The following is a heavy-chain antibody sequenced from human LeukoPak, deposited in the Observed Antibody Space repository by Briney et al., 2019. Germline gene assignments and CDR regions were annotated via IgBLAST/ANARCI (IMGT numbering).Heavy chain of an antibody. CDR2: MNPNSGNT. J-gene: IGHJ6*02. CDR1: GYTFTSYD. V-gene: IGHV1-8*01. CDR3: ARSSTMIVVALPYYYGMDV. D-gene: IGHD3-22*01. Sequence: ASVKVSCKASGYTFTSYDINWVRQATGQGLEWMGWMNPNSGNTGYAQKFQGRVTMTRNTSISTAYMELSSLRSEDTAVYYCARSSTMIVVALPYYYGMDVWGQGTTVTVSS.